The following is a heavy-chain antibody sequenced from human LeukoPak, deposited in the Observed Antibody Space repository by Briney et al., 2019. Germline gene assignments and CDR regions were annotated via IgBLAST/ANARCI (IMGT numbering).Heavy chain of an antibody. CDR3: AKGGGSGEPKAPFDY. J-gene: IGHJ4*02. V-gene: IGHV3-23*01. CDR1: GFTFSSYA. D-gene: IGHD3-10*01. Sequence: GGSLRLSCAASGFTFSSYAMSWVRQAPGKGLEWVSAISGSGGGTYYADSVKGRFTISRDNSKNTLYLQMNSLRAEDTAVYYCAKGGGSGEPKAPFDYWGQGTLVTVSS. CDR2: ISGSGGGT.